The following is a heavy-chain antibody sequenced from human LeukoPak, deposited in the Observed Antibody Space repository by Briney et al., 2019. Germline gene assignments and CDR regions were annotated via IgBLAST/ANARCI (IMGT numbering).Heavy chain of an antibody. CDR1: GFTFSSYG. Sequence: PGGSLRLSCAASGFTFSSYGMHWVRQAPGKGLEWVSIIWYDGSNKYYADSVKGRFTISRDDSKNTVYLQMNSLRVVDTAVYYCAAASGYSYFEHWGQGTLVIVSS. CDR2: IWYDGSNK. V-gene: IGHV3-33*01. D-gene: IGHD6-13*01. CDR3: AAASGYSYFEH. J-gene: IGHJ1*01.